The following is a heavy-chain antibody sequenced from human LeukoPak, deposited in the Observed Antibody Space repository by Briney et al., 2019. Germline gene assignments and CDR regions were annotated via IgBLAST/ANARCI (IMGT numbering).Heavy chain of an antibody. J-gene: IGHJ4*02. Sequence: GGSLRLSCAASGFTFSGYSMNWVRQAPGKGLEWVSSISSSSSYIYYADSVKGRFTISRDNAKNSLYLQMNSLRAEDTAVYYCARGSAAGTFDYWGQGTLVTVSS. D-gene: IGHD6-13*01. CDR2: ISSSSSYI. CDR1: GFTFSGYS. CDR3: ARGSAAGTFDY. V-gene: IGHV3-21*01.